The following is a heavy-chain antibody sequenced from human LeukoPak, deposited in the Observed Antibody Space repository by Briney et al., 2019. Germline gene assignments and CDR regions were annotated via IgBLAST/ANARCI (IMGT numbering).Heavy chain of an antibody. CDR1: GFTVSSNY. J-gene: IGHJ4*02. CDR3: ARDGIVGATTLDC. V-gene: IGHV3-53*01. Sequence: GGSLRLSCAASGFTVSSNYMSWVRQAPGKGLEWVSVIYSGGSTYYADSVKGRFTISRDNSKNTLYLQMNSLRAEDTAVYYCARDGIVGATTLDCWGQGTLVTVSS. CDR2: IYSGGST. D-gene: IGHD1-26*01.